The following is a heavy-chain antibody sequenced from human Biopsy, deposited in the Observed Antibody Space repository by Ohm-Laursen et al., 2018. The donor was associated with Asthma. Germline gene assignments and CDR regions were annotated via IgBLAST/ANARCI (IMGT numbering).Heavy chain of an antibody. V-gene: IGHV3-48*03. D-gene: IGHD6-19*01. Sequence: SLRLSCTAPGFTLSSYAIHWVRQAPGKGLEWVSVISSGGGTIDYADSVKGRFTISRDNAKNSLYLQMNSLRAEDTALYHCGRDMGGFGSGWFPVEFWGQGTLVTVSS. CDR3: GRDMGGFGSGWFPVEF. CDR1: GFTLSSYA. CDR2: ISSGGGTI. J-gene: IGHJ4*02.